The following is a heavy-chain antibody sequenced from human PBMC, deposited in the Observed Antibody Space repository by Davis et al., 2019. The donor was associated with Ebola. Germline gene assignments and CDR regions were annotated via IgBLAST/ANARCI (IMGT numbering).Heavy chain of an antibody. D-gene: IGHD3-22*01. Sequence: PSETLSLTCTVSGDSISSGSYYWHWIRQPAGKRLEWIGHIFTSGSTTYNPALESRVTISFDRSRNQFSLNLSSVTAADTAVYYCARSSSYYYGSSGYDFDYWGQGTLVPSPQ. CDR1: GDSISSGSYY. CDR2: IFTSGST. CDR3: ARSSSYYYGSSGYDFDY. V-gene: IGHV4-61*09. J-gene: IGHJ4*02.